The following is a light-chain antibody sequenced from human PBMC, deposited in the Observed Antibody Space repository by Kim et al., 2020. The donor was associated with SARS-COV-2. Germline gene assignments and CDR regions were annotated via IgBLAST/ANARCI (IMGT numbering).Light chain of an antibody. CDR2: GKN. V-gene: IGLV3-19*01. CDR1: SLSSYY. Sequence: VALGQTVRITCQGDSLSSYYASWYQQKPGQAPVLVIYGKNNRPSGIPDRFSGSSSGNTASLTITGAQAEDEADYYCNSRDSSGNRVFGTGTKVTVL. J-gene: IGLJ1*01. CDR3: NSRDSSGNRV.